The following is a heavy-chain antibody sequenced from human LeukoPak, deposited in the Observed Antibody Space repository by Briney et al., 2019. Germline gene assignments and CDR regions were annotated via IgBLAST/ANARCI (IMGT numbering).Heavy chain of an antibody. CDR3: ARCSQPDDYDFWSGYYAFDY. CDR2: ISSSSSYI. V-gene: IGHV3-21*01. D-gene: IGHD3-3*01. Sequence: GGSLRLSCAASGFTFSGYSMNWVRQAPGKGLEWVSSISSSSSYIYYADSVKGRFTISRDNAKNSPYLQMNSLRAEDTAVYYCARCSQPDDYDFWSGYYAFDYWGQGTLVTVSS. CDR1: GFTFSGYS. J-gene: IGHJ4*02.